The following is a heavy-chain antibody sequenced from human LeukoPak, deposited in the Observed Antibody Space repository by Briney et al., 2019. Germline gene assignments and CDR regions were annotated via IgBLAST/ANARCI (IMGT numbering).Heavy chain of an antibody. CDR2: MYYSGST. J-gene: IGHJ3*02. V-gene: IGHV4-59*01. CDR3: ARVGGAPLGAFDI. CDR1: GCTISSYY. D-gene: IGHD3-16*01. Sequence: SETLSLTCTVSGCTISSYYWSWIRQPPGKGLEWIGYMYYSGSTNYNPSLKSRVTISKDMSKKQFSLRLTSVTAADTAVYYCARVGGAPLGAFDIWGQGTMVTVSS.